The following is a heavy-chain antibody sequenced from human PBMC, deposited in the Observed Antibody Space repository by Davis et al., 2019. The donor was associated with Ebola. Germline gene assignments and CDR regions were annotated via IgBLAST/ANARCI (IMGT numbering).Heavy chain of an antibody. J-gene: IGHJ6*02. CDR3: ASGSNYQYYYYGMDV. D-gene: IGHD4-11*01. CDR1: GGSFSGYY. V-gene: IGHV4-34*01. Sequence: MPSETLSLTCAVYGGSFSGYYWSWIRQPPGKGLEWIGEINHSGSTNYNPSLKSQVTISVDTSKNQFSLKLSSVTAADTAVYYCASGSNYQYYYYGMDVWGQGTTVTVSS. CDR2: INHSGST.